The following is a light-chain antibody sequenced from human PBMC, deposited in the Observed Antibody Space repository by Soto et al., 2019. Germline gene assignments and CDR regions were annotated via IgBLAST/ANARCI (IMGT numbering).Light chain of an antibody. V-gene: IGLV1-40*01. CDR2: GNN. CDR3: QSYDSSLSGVV. Sequence: QLVLTQPPSVSGAPGQRVTISCTGSSSNIGAGYDIHWYQQVPGTAPKLLIYGNNNRPSGVPDRFSGSKSGTSDSLAITGLQAEDEADYYCQSYDSSLSGVVFGGGTKVTVL. J-gene: IGLJ2*01. CDR1: SSNIGAGYD.